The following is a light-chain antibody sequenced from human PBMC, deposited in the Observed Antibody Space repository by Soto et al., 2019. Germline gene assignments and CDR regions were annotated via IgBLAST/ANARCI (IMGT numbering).Light chain of an antibody. J-gene: IGLJ3*02. V-gene: IGLV1-40*01. Sequence: QLVLTQPPSVSGAPGQRVTISCTGSSSKIGAGYDVHWYQQLPGTAPKLLIYGNSNRPSGVPDRFSGSKSGTSASLAITGLRAEDEADYYCQSYDSSLSGWVFGGGTKLTVL. CDR1: SSKIGAGYD. CDR3: QSYDSSLSGWV. CDR2: GNS.